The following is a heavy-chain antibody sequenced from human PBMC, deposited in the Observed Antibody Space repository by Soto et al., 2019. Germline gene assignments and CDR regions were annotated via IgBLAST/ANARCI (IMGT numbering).Heavy chain of an antibody. D-gene: IGHD6-13*01. CDR1: GYTFTSYY. CDR2: INPSGGST. V-gene: IGHV1-46*03. J-gene: IGHJ4*02. CDR3: AREPAPSIAADGTSDY. Sequence: GASVKVSCKASGYTFTSYYMHWVRQAPGQGLEWMGIINPSGGSTSYAQKFQGRVTMTRDTSTSTVYMELSSLRSEDTAVYYCAREPAPSIAADGTSDYCGQGTLVTVSS.